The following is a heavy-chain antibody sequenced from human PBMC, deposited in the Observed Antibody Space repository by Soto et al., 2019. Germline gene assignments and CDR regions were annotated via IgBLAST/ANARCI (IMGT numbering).Heavy chain of an antibody. V-gene: IGHV3-53*01. J-gene: IGHJ6*02. CDR3: ARDRGVSPPNYYYYGMDV. Sequence: GGSLRLSCAASGFTVSSNYMSWVRQAPGKGLEWVSVIYSGGSTYYADSVKGRFTISRDNSKNTLYLQMNSLRAEDTAVYYCARDRGVSPPNYYYYGMDVWGQRTTVTVSS. CDR1: GFTVSSNY. D-gene: IGHD3-10*01. CDR2: IYSGGST.